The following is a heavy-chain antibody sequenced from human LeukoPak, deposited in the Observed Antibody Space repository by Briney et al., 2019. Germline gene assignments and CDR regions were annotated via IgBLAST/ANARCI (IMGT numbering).Heavy chain of an antibody. CDR2: ISVGGSRT. Sequence: GGSLRLSCAASGFTFSRYSLNWVRQAPGKGLEWVSYISVGGSRTSYADSVQGRLIMSRDNSKNTLFLQMNSLRAEDTAVYYCARGGYSSSWYHFDYWGQGTLVTVSS. CDR3: ARGGYSSSWYHFDY. CDR1: GFTFSRYS. D-gene: IGHD6-13*01. J-gene: IGHJ4*02. V-gene: IGHV3-48*01.